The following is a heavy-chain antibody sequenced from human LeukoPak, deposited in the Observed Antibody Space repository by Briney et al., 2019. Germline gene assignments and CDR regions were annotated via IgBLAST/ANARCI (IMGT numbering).Heavy chain of an antibody. D-gene: IGHD3-10*01. CDR1: GGSISSGDYY. CDR3: ARESHGPGSYPNWFDP. CDR2: IYYSGST. J-gene: IGHJ5*02. V-gene: IGHV4-30-4*01. Sequence: SQTLSLTCTVSGGSISSGDYYWSWIRQPPGKGLEWIGYIYYSGSTYYNPSLKSRVTISVDTSKNQFSLKLSSVTAADTAVYYCARESHGPGSYPNWFDPWGQGTLVTVSS.